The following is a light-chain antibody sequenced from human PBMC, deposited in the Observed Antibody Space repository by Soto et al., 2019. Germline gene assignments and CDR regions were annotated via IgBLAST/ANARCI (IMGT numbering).Light chain of an antibody. V-gene: IGLV1-44*01. J-gene: IGLJ3*02. CDR1: YSNIGSNF. Sequence: QSVLTQPRSASATPGQTVTISCSGRYSNIGSNFVSWYQRLPGTAPKLLIYSINQRPSGVPDRFSGSKSGTSASLTISGLQSEDEAAYFCSSWDDSLDGPVFGGGTQLTVL. CDR2: SIN. CDR3: SSWDDSLDGPV.